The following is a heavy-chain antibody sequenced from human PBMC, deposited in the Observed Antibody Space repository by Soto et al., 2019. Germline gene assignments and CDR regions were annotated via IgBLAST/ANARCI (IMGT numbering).Heavy chain of an antibody. V-gene: IGHV1-69*06. CDR3: ARDLPGIQLWSNWFDP. J-gene: IGHJ5*02. Sequence: AASVKVSCKASGGTFSSYAISWVRQAPGQGLEWMGGIIPIFGTANYAQKFQGRVTITADKSTSTAYMELSSLRSEDTAVYYCARDLPGIQLWSNWFDPWGQGTLVTVSS. CDR1: GGTFSSYA. CDR2: IIPIFGTA. D-gene: IGHD5-18*01.